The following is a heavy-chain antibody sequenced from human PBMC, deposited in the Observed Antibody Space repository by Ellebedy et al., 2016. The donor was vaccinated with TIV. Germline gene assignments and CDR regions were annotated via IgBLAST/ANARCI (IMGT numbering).Heavy chain of an antibody. V-gene: IGHV4-4*07. J-gene: IGHJ3*02. D-gene: IGHD5-24*01. CDR3: ASHPSNFDAFDI. Sequence: SETLSLXXTVSGGSASRYFWSWIRQPAGKGLEWIGRIFTSGSFNYNPSLMSRVTMSVVTSKNQISLRLNSVTAADTAVYYCASHPSNFDAFDIWGQGTMVTVSS. CDR2: IFTSGSF. CDR1: GGSASRYF.